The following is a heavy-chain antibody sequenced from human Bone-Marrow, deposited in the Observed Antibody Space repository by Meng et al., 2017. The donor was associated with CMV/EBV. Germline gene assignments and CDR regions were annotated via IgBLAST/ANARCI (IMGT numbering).Heavy chain of an antibody. CDR3: ARGNDILTGSTSLPFDCYGMDV. CDR1: GSTLGSYW. D-gene: IGHD3-9*01. Sequence: GESLKISCAASGSTLGSYWMSWVRQAPGKGLEWVANIKQGGSEKYYVDSVKGRFTISRDNAKNSLYLQMNSLRAEDTAVYYCARGNDILTGSTSLPFDCYGMDVWGQGTTVTVSS. CDR2: IKQGGSEK. J-gene: IGHJ6*02. V-gene: IGHV3-7*01.